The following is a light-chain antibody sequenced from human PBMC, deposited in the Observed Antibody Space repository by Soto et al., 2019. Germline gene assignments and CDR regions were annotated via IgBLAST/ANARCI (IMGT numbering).Light chain of an antibody. CDR3: CSYAGGSNV. J-gene: IGLJ1*01. CDR2: EGS. Sequence: QSALTQPASVSGSPGQSITISCTGTSSDVGSYKFVSWYQQYPGKAPKLMIYEGSKRPSGVSDRFSGSKSGNTASLTISGLQDEDEADYFCCSYAGGSNVFGTGTKVTVL. CDR1: SSDVGSYKF. V-gene: IGLV2-23*03.